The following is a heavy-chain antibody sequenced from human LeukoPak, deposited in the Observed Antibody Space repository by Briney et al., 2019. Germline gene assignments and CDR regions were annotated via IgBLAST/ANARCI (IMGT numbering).Heavy chain of an antibody. Sequence: SETLSLTCAVYGGSFSGYYWSWIRQPPGKGLEWIGEINHSGSTNYNPSLKGRVTISVDTSKNQFSLKLSSVTAADTAVYYCARTPGRRYLNWFDPWGQGTLVTVSS. J-gene: IGHJ5*02. CDR2: INHSGST. V-gene: IGHV4-34*01. D-gene: IGHD3-9*01. CDR3: ARTPGRRYLNWFDP. CDR1: GGSFSGYY.